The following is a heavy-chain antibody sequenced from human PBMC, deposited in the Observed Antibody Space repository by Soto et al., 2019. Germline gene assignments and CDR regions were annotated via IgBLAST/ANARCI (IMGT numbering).Heavy chain of an antibody. CDR3: ARDVRSHDYGHYYYGMDV. CDR2: ISIYNGNT. D-gene: IGHD4-17*01. V-gene: IGHV1-18*01. Sequence: QVQLVQSGAEVNKPGASVKVSCKASGYTFTSYGISWVRQAPGQGLEWMGWISIYNGNTNYAQKLQGRVTMTTDTTTRTXXMELRSLRSDDTAVYYCARDVRSHDYGHYYYGMDVWGQGTTVTVSS. CDR1: GYTFTSYG. J-gene: IGHJ6*02.